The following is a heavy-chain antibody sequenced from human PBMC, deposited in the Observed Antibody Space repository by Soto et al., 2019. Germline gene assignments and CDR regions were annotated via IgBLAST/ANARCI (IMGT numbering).Heavy chain of an antibody. J-gene: IGHJ4*02. CDR1: GFTFSSYG. CDR3: ARDSRAYYYDSSGYFPDY. CDR2: IWYDGSNK. V-gene: IGHV3-33*01. Sequence: GGSLRLSCAASGFTFSSYGMHWVRQAPGKGLEWVAVIWYDGSNKYYADSVKGRFTISRDNSKNTLYLQMNSLRAEDTAVYYCARDSRAYYYDSSGYFPDYWGQGTLVTVSS. D-gene: IGHD3-22*01.